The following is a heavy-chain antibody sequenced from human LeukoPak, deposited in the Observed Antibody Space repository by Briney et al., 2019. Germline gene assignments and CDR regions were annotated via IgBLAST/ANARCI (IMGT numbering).Heavy chain of an antibody. Sequence: PGGSLRVSCAASGFTVSSNYMSWVRQAPGKGLVLFSVTYIGGSTYYEDSVMGRFTISRDNVKNSLYLQMNSLRAEDTAVYYCASLITLIAVADRDPELDYWGQGTLVTVSS. J-gene: IGHJ4*02. D-gene: IGHD6-19*01. CDR3: ASLITLIAVADRDPELDY. CDR2: TYIGGST. V-gene: IGHV3-66*02. CDR1: GFTVSSNY.